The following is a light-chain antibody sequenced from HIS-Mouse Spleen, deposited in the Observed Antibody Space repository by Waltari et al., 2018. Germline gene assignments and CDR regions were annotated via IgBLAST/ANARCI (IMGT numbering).Light chain of an antibody. CDR2: QDS. CDR3: QAWDSSTAV. J-gene: IGLJ1*01. CDR1: NLRAQY. Sequence: SYELTQPPSVSVSPGQTASITCSGDNLRAQYACWYRQKPGQSPVLVIYQDSKRPSGIPERFSGSNSGNTATLTISGTQAMDEADYYCQAWDSSTAVFGTGTKVTVL. V-gene: IGLV3-1*01.